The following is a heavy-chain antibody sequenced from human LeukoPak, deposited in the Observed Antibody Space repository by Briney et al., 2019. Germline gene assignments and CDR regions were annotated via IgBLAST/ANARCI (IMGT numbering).Heavy chain of an antibody. V-gene: IGHV3-30-3*01. J-gene: IGHJ4*02. CDR2: ISYDGSNK. CDR1: GFTFSSYA. D-gene: IGHD6-13*01. Sequence: PGGSLRLSCAASGFTFSSYAMHWVRQAPGKGLEWVAVISYDGSNKYYADSVKGRFTISRDNSKNTLYLQMNSLRAEDTAVYYCAKACGDSSSFDYWGQGTLVTVSS. CDR3: AKACGDSSSFDY.